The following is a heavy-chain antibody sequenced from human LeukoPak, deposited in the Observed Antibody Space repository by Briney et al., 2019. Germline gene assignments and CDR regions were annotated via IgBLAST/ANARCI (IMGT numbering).Heavy chain of an antibody. Sequence: SETLSLTCTVSGGSISSYYWSWIRQPPGKGLEWIGYIYYSGSTSYNPSLKSRVTISVDTSKNQFSLKLSSVTAADTAVYYCARTASSGDMDVWGKGTTVTVSS. CDR1: GGSISSYY. V-gene: IGHV4-59*01. D-gene: IGHD6-19*01. J-gene: IGHJ6*03. CDR2: IYYSGST. CDR3: ARTASSGDMDV.